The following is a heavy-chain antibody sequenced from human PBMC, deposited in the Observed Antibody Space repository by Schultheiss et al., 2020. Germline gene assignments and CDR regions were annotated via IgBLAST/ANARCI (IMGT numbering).Heavy chain of an antibody. J-gene: IGHJ5*02. V-gene: IGHV4-59*01. CDR2: IYYSGST. D-gene: IGHD5-24*01. CDR1: GGSISSYY. CDR3: ARDRGCYNFSWFDP. Sequence: SETLSLTCTVSGGSISSYYWSWIRQPPGKGLEWIGYIYYSGSTNYNPSLKSRVTISVDTSKNQFSQKLSSVTAADTAVYYCARDRGCYNFSWFDPWGQGTLVTVSS.